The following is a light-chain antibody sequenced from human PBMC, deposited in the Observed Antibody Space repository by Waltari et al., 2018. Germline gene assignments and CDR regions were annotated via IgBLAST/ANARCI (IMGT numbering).Light chain of an antibody. CDR1: ALQKTY. CDR3: YSTDSNNNYEV. CDR2: EDS. J-gene: IGLJ2*01. V-gene: IGLV3-10*01. Sequence: SYELTQPPSVPVSPAQTASIPYLADALQKTYPTWYQQKPGQAPVLVIYEDSKRPSGIPERFSGSSSGTMAALTISGAQVEDEADYYCYSTDSNNNYEVFGGGTKLTVL.